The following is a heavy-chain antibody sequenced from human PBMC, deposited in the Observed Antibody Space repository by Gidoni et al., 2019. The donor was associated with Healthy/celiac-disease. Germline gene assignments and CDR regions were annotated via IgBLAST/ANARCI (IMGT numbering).Heavy chain of an antibody. J-gene: IGHJ6*04. Sequence: EVQLVESGGGLVQPGGSLRLSCAASGFTVSSNYMSWVRQAPGKGLEWVSVIYSGGSTYYADSVKGRFTISRDNSKNTLYLQMNSLRAEDTAVYYCARDLGYCSSTSCRDVWGKGTTVTVSS. CDR3: ARDLGYCSSTSCRDV. D-gene: IGHD2-2*01. CDR2: IYSGGST. V-gene: IGHV3-66*01. CDR1: GFTVSSNY.